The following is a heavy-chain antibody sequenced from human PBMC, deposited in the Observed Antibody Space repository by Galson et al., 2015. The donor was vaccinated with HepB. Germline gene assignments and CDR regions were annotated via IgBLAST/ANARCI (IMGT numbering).Heavy chain of an antibody. CDR1: GFIFSSYG. CDR3: AKDKYNNYGGFDH. Sequence: SLRLSCAASGFIFSSYGMHWVRQAPGKGLEWVAIISYDGSNEYYADSVKGRFTISRDNSKNTLYLQMDSLRAEDTAVYYCAKDKYNNYGGFDHWGQGTLVTVSS. V-gene: IGHV3-30*18. J-gene: IGHJ4*02. D-gene: IGHD4-11*01. CDR2: ISYDGSNE.